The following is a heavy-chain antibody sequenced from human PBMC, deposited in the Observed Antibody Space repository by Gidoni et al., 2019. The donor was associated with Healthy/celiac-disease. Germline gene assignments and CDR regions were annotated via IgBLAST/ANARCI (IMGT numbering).Heavy chain of an antibody. CDR2: INSDGSST. J-gene: IGHJ3*02. CDR1: GFTFSSYW. V-gene: IGHV3-74*01. D-gene: IGHD5-12*01. Sequence: EVQLVESGGGLVQPGGSLRLSCAASGFTFSSYWMHWVRQAPGKGLVWVSRINSDGSSTSYADSVKGRFTISRDNAKNTLYLQMNSLRAEDTAVYYCATDLIVATVVDAFDIWGQGTMVTVSS. CDR3: ATDLIVATVVDAFDI.